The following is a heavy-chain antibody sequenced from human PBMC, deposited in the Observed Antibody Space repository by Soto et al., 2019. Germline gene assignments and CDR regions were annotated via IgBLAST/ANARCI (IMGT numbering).Heavy chain of an antibody. Sequence: GGSLRLSCAASGFTFNAYAMHWVRQAPGKGPEWVAVIWYDGTNEDYADSVRGRFTISRDNSNEMVYLQMGSLRVDDTAVYFCATDGIRWLPKYYFHCWGQAPPVTVSS. D-gene: IGHD6-19*01. CDR2: IWYDGTNE. V-gene: IGHV3-33*01. CDR3: ATDGIRWLPKYYFHC. CDR1: GFTFNAYA. J-gene: IGHJ4*02.